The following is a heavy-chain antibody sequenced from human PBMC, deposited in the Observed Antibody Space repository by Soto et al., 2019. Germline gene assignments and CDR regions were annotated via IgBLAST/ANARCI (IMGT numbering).Heavy chain of an antibody. D-gene: IGHD3-10*01. CDR1: GYTFISHY. CDR3: ARSSLAGRAIYWFDP. J-gene: IGHJ5*02. Sequence: QVQLVQSGAEVRKLGASMKLSCQASGYTFISHYIHWLRQAPGQGLEWMGLLNPRGGGTTYAQKFQDRVTMTRDTSTSTLYMELSSLTSEDTAVYYCARSSLAGRAIYWFDPWGQGTLVTVSS. CDR2: LNPRGGGT. V-gene: IGHV1-46*01.